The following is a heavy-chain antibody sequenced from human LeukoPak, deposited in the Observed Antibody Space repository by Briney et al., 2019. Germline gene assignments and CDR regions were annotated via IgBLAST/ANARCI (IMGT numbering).Heavy chain of an antibody. Sequence: GASVKVSCKASGYTFTSYDINWVRQATGQGLEWMGWMNLNSGNTDYAQKFQGRVTMTRNTSISTAYMELSSLRSEDTAMYYCARGLTVTTRPAGYWGQGTLVTVSS. D-gene: IGHD4-17*01. V-gene: IGHV1-8*01. J-gene: IGHJ4*02. CDR2: MNLNSGNT. CDR1: GYTFTSYD. CDR3: ARGLTVTTRPAGY.